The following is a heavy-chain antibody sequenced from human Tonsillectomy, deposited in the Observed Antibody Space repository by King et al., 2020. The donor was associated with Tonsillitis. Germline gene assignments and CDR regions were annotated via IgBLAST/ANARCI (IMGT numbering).Heavy chain of an antibody. J-gene: IGHJ6*02. V-gene: IGHV3-21*06. CDR1: GFTFSDYS. D-gene: IGHD1-7*01. CDR2: ISSSSSYI. Sequence: DVQLVESGGGLVKPGGSLRLSCAASGFTFSDYSMNWVRQAPGKGLEWVSSISSSSSYIYYADSVKGRFTISRDNAKNSLYLQMNSLRAEDTAVYYCARDRNWNYEDAMDVWGQGTTVTVSS. CDR3: ARDRNWNYEDAMDV.